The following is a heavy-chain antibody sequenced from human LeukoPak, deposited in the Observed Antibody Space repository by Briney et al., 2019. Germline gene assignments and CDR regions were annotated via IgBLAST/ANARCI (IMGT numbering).Heavy chain of an antibody. V-gene: IGHV6-1*01. D-gene: IGHD6-13*01. J-gene: IGHJ4*02. CDR1: GHSVSSNIAT. CDR2: TYYRSKWHN. Sequence: SQTLSLTCAISGHSVSSNIATWNWITQSPSRGLEWLGRTYYRSKWHNDYAVSVKSRITFTPDTSKNQFSLQLNSVITEDTAVYYCVRVIATTGYFDYWGQGTLVTVSS. CDR3: VRVIATTGYFDY.